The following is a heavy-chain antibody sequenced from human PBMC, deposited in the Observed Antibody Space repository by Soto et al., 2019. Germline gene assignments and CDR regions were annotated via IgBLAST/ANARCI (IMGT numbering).Heavy chain of an antibody. D-gene: IGHD4-17*01. Sequence: SATLSLTCTIPCFSIISHYWGWIGHPPGKGLEWIGYIYYSGSTNYNPSLKSRVTTSVDTSKNQFSLKLSSVTAADTAVYYCARGKNYGDYDYYYGMDVWGQGTTIT. J-gene: IGHJ6*02. V-gene: IGHV4-59*11. CDR2: IYYSGST. CDR3: ARGKNYGDYDYYYGMDV. CDR1: CFSIISHY.